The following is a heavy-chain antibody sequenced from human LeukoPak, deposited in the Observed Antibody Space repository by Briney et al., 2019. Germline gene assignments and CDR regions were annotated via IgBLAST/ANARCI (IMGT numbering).Heavy chain of an antibody. CDR3: ARPYNYYGSGSYCYGY. J-gene: IGHJ4*02. CDR2: ISSSSSYI. D-gene: IGHD3-10*01. CDR1: GFTFSSYS. Sequence: GGSLRLSCAASGFTFSSYSMNWVRQAPGKGLEWVSSISSSSSYIYYADSVKGRFTITRDNAKNSLYLQMNSLRAEDTAVYYCARPYNYYGSGSYCYGYWGQGTLVTVSS. V-gene: IGHV3-21*01.